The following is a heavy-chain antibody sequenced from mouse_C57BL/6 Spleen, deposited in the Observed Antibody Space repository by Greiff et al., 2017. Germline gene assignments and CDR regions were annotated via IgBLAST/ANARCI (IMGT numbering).Heavy chain of an antibody. CDR2: IDPCDSDT. Sequence: QVQLQQPGAELVRPGSSVKLSCKASGYTFTSYWMPWVKQRPIQGLEWIGNIDPCDSDTHYNQKFKNKATLTVDKSSSTAYMQLSSLTSEGSAVYYCARSGDGYWALDGWGTGTTVTVSS. V-gene: IGHV1-52*01. CDR1: GYTFTSYW. J-gene: IGHJ1*03. CDR3: ARSGDGYWALDG. D-gene: IGHD2-3*01.